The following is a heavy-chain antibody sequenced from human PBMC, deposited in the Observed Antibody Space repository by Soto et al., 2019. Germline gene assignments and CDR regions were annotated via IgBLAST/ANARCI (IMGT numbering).Heavy chain of an antibody. J-gene: IGHJ6*03. V-gene: IGHV4-59*01. CDR3: ARGYYDILTSYYYYMDV. D-gene: IGHD3-9*01. CDR1: GGSISSYY. CDR2: IYYSGST. Sequence: SETLSLTCTVSGGSISSYYWSWIRQPPGKGLEWIGYIYYSGSTNYNPSLKSRVTISVDTSKNQFSLKLSSVTAADTAVYYCARGYYDILTSYYYYMDVWGKGTTVTVSS.